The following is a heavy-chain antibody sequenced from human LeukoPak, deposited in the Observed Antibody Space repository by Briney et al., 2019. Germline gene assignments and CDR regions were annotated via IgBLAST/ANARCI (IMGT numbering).Heavy chain of an antibody. CDR3: ARVPEGTKDAFDI. Sequence: SVKVSCEASGGTFSSYAISWVRQAPGQGLEWMGRIIPIFGTANYAQKFQGRVTITTDESTSTAYMELSSLRSEDTAVYYCARVPEGTKDAFDIWGQGTMATVSS. CDR1: GGTFSSYA. V-gene: IGHV1-69*05. J-gene: IGHJ3*02. D-gene: IGHD1-14*01. CDR2: IIPIFGTA.